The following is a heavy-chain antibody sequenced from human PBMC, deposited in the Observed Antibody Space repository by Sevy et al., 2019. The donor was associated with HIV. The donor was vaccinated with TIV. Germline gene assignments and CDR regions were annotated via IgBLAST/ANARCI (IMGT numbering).Heavy chain of an antibody. Sequence: GESLKISCKGSGYSFTTYWVGWVRQMSGKGLEWMGIIYPGDSDTRYSPSFEGQVTISVDKSINTAYMQWSSLKAWDTAIYYCARHRVVVTTIRMFAAGGSSNDAFDIWGQGTMVTVSS. V-gene: IGHV5-51*01. CDR3: ARHRVVVTTIRMFAAGGSSNDAFDI. J-gene: IGHJ3*02. CDR1: GYSFTTYW. CDR2: IYPGDSDT. D-gene: IGHD2-21*02.